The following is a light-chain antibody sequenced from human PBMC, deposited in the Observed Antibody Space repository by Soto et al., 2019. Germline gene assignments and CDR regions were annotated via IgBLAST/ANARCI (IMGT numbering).Light chain of an antibody. Sequence: QSALTQPASVSGSPGQSISISCTGTSSDVGTYNYVSWYQQYPGKTPTLLMYAVIDRPSGVADRFSGAKSVNTASLTISGLLAADEADDYCSSYTTSSTSCVFGAGTKLTVL. V-gene: IGLV2-14*03. J-gene: IGLJ3*02. CDR3: SSYTTSSTSCV. CDR2: AVI. CDR1: SSDVGTYNY.